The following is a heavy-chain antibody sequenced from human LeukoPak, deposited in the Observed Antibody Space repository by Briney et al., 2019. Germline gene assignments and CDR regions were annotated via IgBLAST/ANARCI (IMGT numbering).Heavy chain of an antibody. CDR2: ISGSGST. J-gene: IGHJ4*02. CDR1: GDSISYFY. V-gene: IGHV4-4*07. Sequence: SETLSLTCSVSGDSISYFYLSWIRQAAGKGLEWIGRISGSGSTDYNASLKSRVTISLDTSNNQFSLKLSSVTAADTAVYYCATIAVAGHFDYWGQGTLVTVSS. D-gene: IGHD6-19*01. CDR3: ATIAVAGHFDY.